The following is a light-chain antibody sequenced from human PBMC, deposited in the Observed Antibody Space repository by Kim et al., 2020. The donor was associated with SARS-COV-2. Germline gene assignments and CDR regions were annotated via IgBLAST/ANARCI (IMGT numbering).Light chain of an antibody. CDR1: SLRSYY. CDR2: GKN. CDR3: NSRDSSGHPKYV. V-gene: IGLV3-19*01. J-gene: IGLJ1*01. Sequence: SSELTQDPAVSVALGQTVRITCQGDSLRSYYASWYQQKPGQAPVLVIYGKNNWPSGIPDRFSGSSSGNTASLTITGAQAEDEADYFCNSRDSSGHPKYVF.